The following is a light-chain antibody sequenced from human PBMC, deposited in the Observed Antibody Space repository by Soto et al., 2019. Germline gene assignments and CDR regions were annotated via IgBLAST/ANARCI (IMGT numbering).Light chain of an antibody. Sequence: EIVMTQSPATLSVSPGEGVTLSCRASQSISSNLAWYHQKPGQAPRLLIYDATIRATGIPARFSGSGSGTEFTLTISSLQSEDFGVYHCQQYKNLPFTFGPGTKVDIK. CDR2: DAT. CDR3: QQYKNLPFT. V-gene: IGKV3-15*01. J-gene: IGKJ3*01. CDR1: QSISSN.